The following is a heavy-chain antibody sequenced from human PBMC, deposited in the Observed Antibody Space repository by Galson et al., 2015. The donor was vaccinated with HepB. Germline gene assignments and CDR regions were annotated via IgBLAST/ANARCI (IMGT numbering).Heavy chain of an antibody. CDR1: GFTLSNYI. J-gene: IGHJ5*02. CDR3: AKIQRIEAAFSNCFDP. D-gene: IGHD6-13*01. Sequence: SLRLSCAASGFTLSNYIMSWVRQAPGKGLEWISGISGSGGSKYYADSVKGRFSISRDNSKNTLSLQMNSLRAEDTAVYYCAKIQRIEAAFSNCFDPSGQGALVTVSS. CDR2: ISGSGGSK. V-gene: IGHV3-23*01.